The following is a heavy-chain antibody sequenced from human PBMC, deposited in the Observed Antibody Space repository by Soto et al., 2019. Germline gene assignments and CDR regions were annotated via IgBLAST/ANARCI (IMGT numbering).Heavy chain of an antibody. V-gene: IGHV1-18*01. CDR1: DYTFTNFG. J-gene: IGHJ4*02. Sequence: QVPLVQSGAEVKKPGASVRVSCKAFDYTFTNFGISWVRQAPGRGLEWMGWISGYNGDTTYAQKFQGRVTMTTDTFTTTAYLELMRLTSDDTAVYYCARGGSGYVWFNEFWGQGTLVTVSS. CDR3: ARGGSGYVWFNEF. CDR2: ISGYNGDT. D-gene: IGHD3-22*01.